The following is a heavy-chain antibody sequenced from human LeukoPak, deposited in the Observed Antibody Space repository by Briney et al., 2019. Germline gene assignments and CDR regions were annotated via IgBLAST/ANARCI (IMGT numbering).Heavy chain of an antibody. CDR2: ISASNGNT. D-gene: IGHD1-14*01. Sequence: ASVKVSCKASGYTFTSYGISWVRQAPGQGLEWMGWISASNGNTNYAQKLQGRVTMTPDTSTSTACMELRSLRSDDTAVYYCARWGTGYYYYGMDVWGQGTTVTVSS. V-gene: IGHV1-18*01. J-gene: IGHJ6*02. CDR1: GYTFTSYG. CDR3: ARWGTGYYYYGMDV.